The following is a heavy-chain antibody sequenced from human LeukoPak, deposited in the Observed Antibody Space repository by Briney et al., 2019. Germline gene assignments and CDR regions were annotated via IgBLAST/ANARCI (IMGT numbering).Heavy chain of an antibody. CDR3: ARGGTYYYDSSGYWFFDY. Sequence: GGSLRLSCAASGFTFSSYSMNWVRQAPGKGLEWVSYISSSSSTIYYADSVKGRFTISRDNAKNSLYLQMNSLRAEDTAACYCARGGTYYYDSSGYWFFDYWGQGTLVTVSS. CDR1: GFTFSSYS. CDR2: ISSSSSTI. V-gene: IGHV3-48*04. J-gene: IGHJ4*02. D-gene: IGHD3-22*01.